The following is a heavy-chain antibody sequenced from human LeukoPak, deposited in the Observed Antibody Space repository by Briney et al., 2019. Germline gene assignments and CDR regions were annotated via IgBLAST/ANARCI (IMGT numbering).Heavy chain of an antibody. D-gene: IGHD6-19*01. CDR2: TYYRSKWYN. Sequence: SQTLSLSCAISGDSVSSNSAAWNWIRQSPSRGLEWLGRTYYRSKWYNDYAVSVKSRITINPDTSKNQSSLQLNSVTPEDTAVYYCARDLYYNGWYPLDYWGQGTLVTVSS. CDR3: ARDLYYNGWYPLDY. V-gene: IGHV6-1*01. CDR1: GDSVSSNSAA. J-gene: IGHJ4*02.